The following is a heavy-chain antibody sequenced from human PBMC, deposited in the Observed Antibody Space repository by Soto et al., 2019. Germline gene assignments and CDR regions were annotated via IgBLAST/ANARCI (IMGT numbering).Heavy chain of an antibody. J-gene: IGHJ6*02. D-gene: IGHD3-10*01. CDR3: ARTTMVRGVMAPYYYYYGMDV. CDR1: GGSISIGGYY. Sequence: SETLSLTCTVSGGSISIGGYYWSWIRHHPGKGLEWIGYIYYSGSTYYNPSLKSRVTISVDTSKNQFSLKLSSVTAADTAVYYCARTTMVRGVMAPYYYYYGMDVWGQGTTVTVSS. V-gene: IGHV4-31*03. CDR2: IYYSGST.